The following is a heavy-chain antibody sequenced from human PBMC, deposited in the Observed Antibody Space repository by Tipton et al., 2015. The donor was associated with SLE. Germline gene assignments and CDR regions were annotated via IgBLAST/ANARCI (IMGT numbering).Heavy chain of an antibody. CDR2: FYYGKST. D-gene: IGHD4-17*01. V-gene: IGHV4-39*07. Sequence: TLSLTCTVSGDSITRSSFYWGWIRQPPGKGLEWIGSFYYGKSTFYNPSLKSRVTISVDTSTNRLSLQLSSVTAADTAGYYCARHLATRADYGDYINVFDSWGQGTLVTVSS. J-gene: IGHJ4*02. CDR1: GDSITRSSFY. CDR3: ARHLATRADYGDYINVFDS.